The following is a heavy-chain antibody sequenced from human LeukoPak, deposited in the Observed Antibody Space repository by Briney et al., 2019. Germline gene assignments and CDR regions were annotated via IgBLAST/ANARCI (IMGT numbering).Heavy chain of an antibody. D-gene: IGHD3-10*01. CDR2: ISSGGTYE. V-gene: IGHV3-30*01. J-gene: IGHJ4*02. Sequence: GKSLRLSCAASGFTFSNYAMHWVRQAPGKGLEWVSLISSGGTYEYYADSVKGRFTISRDNSKNTLYLQLNSLRAEDTAVYYCARDSTYYYDSGSSGPHYFDNWGQGALVTV. CDR1: GFTFSNYA. CDR3: ARDSTYYYDSGSSGPHYFDN.